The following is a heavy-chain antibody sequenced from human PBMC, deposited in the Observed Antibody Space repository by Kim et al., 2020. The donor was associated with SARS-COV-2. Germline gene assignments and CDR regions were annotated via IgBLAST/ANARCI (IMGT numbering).Heavy chain of an antibody. J-gene: IGHJ3*02. Sequence: SVKGRFTISRDNAKNSLYLQMNSLRAEDTAVYYCATKYSGSYSAFDAFDIWGQGTMVTVSS. D-gene: IGHD1-26*01. V-gene: IGHV3-21*01. CDR3: ATKYSGSYSAFDAFDI.